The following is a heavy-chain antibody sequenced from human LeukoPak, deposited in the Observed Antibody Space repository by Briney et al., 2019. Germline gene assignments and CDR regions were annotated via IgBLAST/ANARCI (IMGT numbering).Heavy chain of an antibody. V-gene: IGHV1-18*01. CDR3: ARIWTAAGTTPFDY. CDR2: ISAYNGNT. J-gene: IGHJ4*02. D-gene: IGHD6-13*01. CDR1: GYTFTSYG. Sequence: ASVKVSCKASGYTFTSYGISWVRQAPGQGLEWMGWISAYNGNTNYAQKLQGRVTMTTDTSTSTAYMELRSLRSDDTAVYYYARIWTAAGTTPFDYWGQGTLVTVSS.